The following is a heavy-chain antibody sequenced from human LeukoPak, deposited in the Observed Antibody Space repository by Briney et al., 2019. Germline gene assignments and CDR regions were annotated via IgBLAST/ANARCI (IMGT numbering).Heavy chain of an antibody. D-gene: IGHD2-15*01. CDR2: ISAYNGNT. CDR1: GYTFTSYG. Sequence: GASVKVSCKASGYTFTSYGVSWVRQAPGQGLDWMGGISAYNGNTNYEQKLHGRVTMTTDTSTSTAYMELRSRRSDDTAVYYCARETYCSGGSCYQSSVIDYWGQGTLVTVSS. V-gene: IGHV1-18*01. CDR3: ARETYCSGGSCYQSSVIDY. J-gene: IGHJ4*02.